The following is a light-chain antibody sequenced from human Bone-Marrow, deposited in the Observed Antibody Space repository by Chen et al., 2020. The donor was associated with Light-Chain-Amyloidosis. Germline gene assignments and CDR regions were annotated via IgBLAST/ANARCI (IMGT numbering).Light chain of an antibody. Sequence: QSALTQPASGSGSPGRAITISCTGTSSDVGGDNHVSWYQQHPDKAPKLMIYEVTNRPSWVPDRFSGSKSDNTASLTISGLQTEDEADYFCSSYTITNTLVFGSGTRVTVL. V-gene: IGLV2-14*01. CDR3: SSYTITNTLV. J-gene: IGLJ1*01. CDR1: SSDVGGDNH. CDR2: EVT.